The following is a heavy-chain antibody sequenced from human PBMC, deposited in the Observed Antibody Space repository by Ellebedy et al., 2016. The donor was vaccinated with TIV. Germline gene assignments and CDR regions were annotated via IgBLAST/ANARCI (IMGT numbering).Heavy chain of an antibody. CDR2: ISDRGTT. Sequence: SETLSLXXTVSGASISSSSSTWGWIRQPPGKGLEWIASISDRGTTYYNPSLKSRATIPLDTSKNQFSLRLNSLTAADTAIYYCARELRWFEEPRYDHWGQGTQVIVSS. V-gene: IGHV4-39*07. D-gene: IGHD3-10*01. CDR1: GASISSSSST. CDR3: ARELRWFEEPRYDH. J-gene: IGHJ4*02.